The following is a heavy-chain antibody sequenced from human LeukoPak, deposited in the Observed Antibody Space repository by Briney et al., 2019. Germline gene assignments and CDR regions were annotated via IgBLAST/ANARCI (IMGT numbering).Heavy chain of an antibody. CDR1: GFTFSNHA. J-gene: IGHJ4*02. V-gene: IGHV3-23*01. D-gene: IGHD6-13*01. Sequence: PGGSLRLSCAASGFTFSNHAMSWFRQAPGKGLEWVSAISPPGGTTYFADSVKGRFTISRDNSKNTLYLQMNSLGAEDTAVYYCATDRDSSRQKRFDYWGQGTLVTVSS. CDR3: ATDRDSSRQKRFDY. CDR2: ISPPGGTT.